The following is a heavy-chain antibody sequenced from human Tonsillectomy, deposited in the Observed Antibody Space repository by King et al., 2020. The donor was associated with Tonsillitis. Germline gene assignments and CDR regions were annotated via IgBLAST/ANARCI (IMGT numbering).Heavy chain of an antibody. D-gene: IGHD6-19*01. J-gene: IGHJ4*02. CDR1: GFTFSNYW. V-gene: IGHV3-74*01. CDR3: ASDYWSSGDY. Sequence: VQLVEFGGGLIQPGGSLRLSCVASGFTFSNYWMIWVRQAPGKGPGWVSRMNTNGTVTSYADSVKGRFTISRDNAKKTLYLQMKSLRADDTGVYYCASDYWSSGDYWGQGTLVTVSP. CDR2: MNTNGTVT.